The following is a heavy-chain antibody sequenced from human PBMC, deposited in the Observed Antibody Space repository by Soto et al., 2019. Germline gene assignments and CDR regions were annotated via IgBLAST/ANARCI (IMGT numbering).Heavy chain of an antibody. CDR1: GFTFSSYG. CDR3: AKVGGGEMATTQAPDFDY. J-gene: IGHJ4*02. CDR2: ISYDGSNK. V-gene: IGHV3-30*18. D-gene: IGHD3-10*01. Sequence: QVQLVESGGGVVQPGRSLRLSCAASGFTFSSYGMHWVRQAPGKGLERVAVISYDGSNKYYADSVKGRFTISRDNSKKTLYLQMNSLGAEYTAVYYCAKVGGGEMATTQAPDFDYWGQGTLVTVSS.